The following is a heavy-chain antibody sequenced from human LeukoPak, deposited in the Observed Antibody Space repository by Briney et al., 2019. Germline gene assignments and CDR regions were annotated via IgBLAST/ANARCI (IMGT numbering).Heavy chain of an antibody. J-gene: IGHJ4*02. V-gene: IGHV1-2*02. CDR2: INPNSGGT. Sequence: ASVKVSCKASGYTFTGYYMHWVRQAPGQGLEWMGWINPNSGGTNYAQKFQGRVTMTRDTSISTAYMELSRLRSDDTAVYYCARDQTPYYYDSSGYYFPLLHWGQGTLVNVSS. CDR1: GYTFTGYY. D-gene: IGHD3-22*01. CDR3: ARDQTPYYYDSSGYYFPLLH.